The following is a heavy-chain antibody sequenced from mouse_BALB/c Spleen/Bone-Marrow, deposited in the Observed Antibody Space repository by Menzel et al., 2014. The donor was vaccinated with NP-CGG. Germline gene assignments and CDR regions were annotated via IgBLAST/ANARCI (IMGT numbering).Heavy chain of an antibody. Sequence: VHLQQSGAELVKPGVSVKLSCTASGFNTKDTYMHWVKQRPEQGLEWIGRIDPANGNTKYDPKFQGKATITADTSSNTAYLQLSSLTSEDTAVYYCARWEYYAMDSWTQGTPVTVTS. D-gene: IGHD4-1*01. V-gene: IGHV14-3*02. J-gene: IGHJ4*01. CDR3: ARWEYYAMDS. CDR2: IDPANGNT. CDR1: GFNTKDTY.